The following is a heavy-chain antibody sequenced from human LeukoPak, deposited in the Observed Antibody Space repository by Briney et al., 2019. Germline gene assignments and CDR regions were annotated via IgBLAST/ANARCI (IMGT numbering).Heavy chain of an antibody. CDR2: IYPGDSDT. D-gene: IGHD3-3*01. CDR3: AKTSIGGLNFDY. CDR1: GYTFTTYY. V-gene: IGHV5-51*04. Sequence: GESLKISCKGSGYTFTTYYIGWVRQMPGKGLEWMGIIYPGDSDTRYSPSFQGQVTISADRPISTAYLQWSNLKASDTAMYCCAKTSIGGLNFDYWGQGTLVTVSS. J-gene: IGHJ4*02.